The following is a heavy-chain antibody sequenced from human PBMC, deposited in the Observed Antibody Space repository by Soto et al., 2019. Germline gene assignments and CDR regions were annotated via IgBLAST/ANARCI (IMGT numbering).Heavy chain of an antibody. V-gene: IGHV4-59*01. D-gene: IGHD2-8*02. J-gene: IGHJ4*02. CDR1: GGSISSYY. Sequence: SETLSLTCTVSGGSISSYYWSWIRQPPGKGLEWIGYIYYSGITDYNPSLKSRVTISVDTSKSQFSLTLSSVTAADTAVYYCARGGGVYYFDYWGQGTLVTVSS. CDR2: IYYSGIT. CDR3: ARGGGVYYFDY.